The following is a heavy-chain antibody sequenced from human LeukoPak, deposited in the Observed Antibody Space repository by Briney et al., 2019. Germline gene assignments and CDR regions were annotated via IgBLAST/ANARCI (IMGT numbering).Heavy chain of an antibody. V-gene: IGHV4-4*07. J-gene: IGHJ4*02. CDR2: IYISGST. D-gene: IGHD2-15*01. Sequence: SETLSLTCTVSGASINSHYWSWIRQPAGKGLEWIRRIYISGSTNYNSSLQSRVTMSVDTSKNQFSLKLSSVTAADTAVYYCACALNPLPGTYYFDYWGQGTLVTVSS. CDR3: ACALNPLPGTYYFDY. CDR1: GASINSHY.